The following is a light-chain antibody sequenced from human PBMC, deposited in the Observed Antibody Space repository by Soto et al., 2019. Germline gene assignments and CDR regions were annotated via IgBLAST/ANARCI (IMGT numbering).Light chain of an antibody. Sequence: DIQMTQSPSSLSASVGDRVTITCQASQDIDNYLNWYQQKPGKAPRLLIYDSSTLQTGVPSRFSGSGSGTDFTFAISSLQPEDIATYSCQQSHNLPLSFGGGTKVQI. V-gene: IGKV1-33*01. J-gene: IGKJ4*01. CDR3: QQSHNLPLS. CDR1: QDIDNY. CDR2: DSS.